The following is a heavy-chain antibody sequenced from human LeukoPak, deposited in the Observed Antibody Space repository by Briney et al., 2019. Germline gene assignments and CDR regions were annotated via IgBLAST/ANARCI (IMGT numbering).Heavy chain of an antibody. J-gene: IGHJ4*02. CDR2: IYYSGST. CDR3: ARGPKTTVTPWFY. CDR1: GGPISSYY. V-gene: IGHV4-59*01. D-gene: IGHD4-17*01. Sequence: SEALSLTCTVSGGPISSYYWSWIRQPPGKGLEWIGYIYYSGSTNYNPSLKSRVTISVDTSKNQFSLKLSSVTAADTAVYYCARGPKTTVTPWFYWGQGTLVTVSS.